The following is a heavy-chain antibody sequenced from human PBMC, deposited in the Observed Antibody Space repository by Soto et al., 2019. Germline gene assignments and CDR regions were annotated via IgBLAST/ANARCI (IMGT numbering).Heavy chain of an antibody. CDR3: TRVSPDCSDGSCYPLN. Sequence: GVSMGLSCMASGVLFRDYAISWFRPAPGEGLQWVSFIRSNIYDGTTEYAASVEGRFTISRDDSNTIAYLQMNSLKIEDTGVYYCTRVSPDCSDGSCYPLNWGQGTLVNVSS. CDR2: IRSNIYDGTT. V-gene: IGHV3-49*03. CDR1: GVLFRDYA. J-gene: IGHJ4*02. D-gene: IGHD2-15*01.